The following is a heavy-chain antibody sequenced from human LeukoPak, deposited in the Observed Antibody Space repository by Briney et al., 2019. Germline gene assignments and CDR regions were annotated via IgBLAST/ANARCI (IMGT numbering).Heavy chain of an antibody. D-gene: IGHD3-9*01. Sequence: ASVKVSCKASGYTFTGYYMHWVRQAPGQGLEWMGRINPNSGGTNYAQKFQGRVTMTRDTSISTAYMELSRLRSDDTAVYYCARGSTYYHILTGYQESAYFDYWGQGTLVTVSS. CDR1: GYTFTGYY. CDR3: ARGSTYYHILTGYQESAYFDY. V-gene: IGHV1-2*06. J-gene: IGHJ4*02. CDR2: INPNSGGT.